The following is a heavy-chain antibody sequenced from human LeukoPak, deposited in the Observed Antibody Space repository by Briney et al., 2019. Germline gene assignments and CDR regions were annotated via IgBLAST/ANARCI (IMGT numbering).Heavy chain of an antibody. CDR1: GFTFSSYS. CDR2: ISSSSSYI. J-gene: IGHJ6*02. V-gene: IGHV3-21*01. D-gene: IGHD3-9*01. Sequence: PGGSLRLSCAASGFTFSSYSMNWVRQAPGKGLEWVSSISSSSSYIYYADSVKGRFTISRDNAKNSLYLQMNSLRAEDMAVYYCARDHEYYDILTGLEYGMDVWGQGTTVTVSS. CDR3: ARDHEYYDILTGLEYGMDV.